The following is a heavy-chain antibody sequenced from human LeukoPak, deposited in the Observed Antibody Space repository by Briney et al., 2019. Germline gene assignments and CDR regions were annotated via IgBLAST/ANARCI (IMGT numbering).Heavy chain of an antibody. J-gene: IGHJ4*02. CDR1: GFTFSDYS. V-gene: IGHV3-48*01. Sequence: GGSLRLSCAASGFTFSDYSMNWVCQAPGKGLEWVSFISSSGSTIYYADSVKGRFTISRDNAQNSVYLQMNSLRAEDTAVYYCARETRRGTNFDYWGQGTQVTVSS. CDR2: ISSSGSTI. CDR3: ARETRRGTNFDY.